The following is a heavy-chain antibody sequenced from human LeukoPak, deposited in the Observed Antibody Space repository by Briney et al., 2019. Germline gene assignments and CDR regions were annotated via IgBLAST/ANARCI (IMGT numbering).Heavy chain of an antibody. V-gene: IGHV1-2*02. CDR2: INPNSGGT. CDR3: AILYYYDSSGYYEGFDYFDY. Sequence: ASVKVSCKAFGYTFTGYYMHWVRQAPGQGLEWMGWINPNSGGTNYAQKFQGRVTMTRDTSISTAYMELSRLRSDDTAVYYCAILYYYDSSGYYEGFDYFDYWGQGTLVTVSS. CDR1: GYTFTGYY. D-gene: IGHD3-22*01. J-gene: IGHJ4*02.